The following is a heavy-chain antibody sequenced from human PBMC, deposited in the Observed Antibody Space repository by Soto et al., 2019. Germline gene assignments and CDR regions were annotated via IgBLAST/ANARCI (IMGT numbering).Heavy chain of an antibody. V-gene: IGHV3-23*01. CDR3: AKRATGTYFDY. D-gene: IGHD1-1*01. J-gene: IGHJ4*02. CDR1: GFPFSSYA. CDR2: ISGSGDST. Sequence: GGSLRLSCAASGFPFSSYAMSWVRQAPGKGLEWVSVISGSGDSTYYADSVKGRFTISRDNSKNTLYLQMNSLRAEDTAVYYCAKRATGTYFDYWGQGTLVTVSS.